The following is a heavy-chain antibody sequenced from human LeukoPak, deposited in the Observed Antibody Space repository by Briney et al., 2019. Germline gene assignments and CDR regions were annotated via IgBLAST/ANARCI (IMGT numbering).Heavy chain of an antibody. CDR1: GFTFSSYS. Sequence: GGSLRLSCAASGFTFSSYSMNWVRQAPGKGLEWVSYISSSSSTIYYADSVRGRFTISRDDAKNSLDLQMNSLRVEDTAVYYCVRDRHYIGNREVRFPYWGQGALVTVSS. CDR3: VRDRHYIGNREVRFPY. J-gene: IGHJ4*02. D-gene: IGHD3-10*01. CDR2: ISSSSSTI. V-gene: IGHV3-48*04.